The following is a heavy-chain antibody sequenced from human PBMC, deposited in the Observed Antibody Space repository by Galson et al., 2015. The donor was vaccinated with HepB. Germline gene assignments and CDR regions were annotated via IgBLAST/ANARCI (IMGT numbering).Heavy chain of an antibody. D-gene: IGHD6-19*01. Sequence: SLRLSCAASGFTFDDYAMHWVRQAPGKGLEWVSGISWNSGSIGYADSVKGRFTISRDNAKNSLYLQMNSLGAEDTALYYCATVLGGSSGKLRPDYWGQGTLVTVSS. CDR3: ATVLGGSSGKLRPDY. CDR1: GFTFDDYA. CDR2: ISWNSGSI. J-gene: IGHJ4*02. V-gene: IGHV3-9*01.